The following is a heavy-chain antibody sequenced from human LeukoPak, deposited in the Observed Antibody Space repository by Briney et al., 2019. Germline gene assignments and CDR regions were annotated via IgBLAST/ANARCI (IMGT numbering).Heavy chain of an antibody. J-gene: IGHJ4*02. CDR3: AKGLVGSSIADFFDY. D-gene: IGHD6-6*01. Sequence: PGGSLRLSCADSGFTFSSHAMSWVRQAPGKGLEWVSAISGSGGSTYYADSVKGRFTISRDNSKNTLYLQMNSLRAEDTAVYYCAKGLVGSSIADFFDYWGQGILVTVSS. CDR1: GFTFSSHA. V-gene: IGHV3-23*01. CDR2: ISGSGGST.